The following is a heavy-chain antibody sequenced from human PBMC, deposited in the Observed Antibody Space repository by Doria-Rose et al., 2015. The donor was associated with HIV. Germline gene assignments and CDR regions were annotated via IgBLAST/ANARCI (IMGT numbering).Heavy chain of an antibody. D-gene: IGHD6-13*01. V-gene: IGHV2-26*01. J-gene: IGHJ4*02. Sequence: QVTFKESGPVLVKPTETLTLTCTVSGVSLSSPGMGVSWIRQPPGKALEWLANIFSDDERSYTTSLKSRLTISRGTSKSQVVLTMTDMDPVDTATYYCARIKSSRWYHKYYFDFWGQGTLVIVSA. CDR3: ARIKSSRWYHKYYFDF. CDR2: IFSDDER. CDR1: GVSLSSPGMG.